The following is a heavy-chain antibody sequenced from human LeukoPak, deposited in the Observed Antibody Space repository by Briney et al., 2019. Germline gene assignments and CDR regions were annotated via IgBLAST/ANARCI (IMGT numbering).Heavy chain of an antibody. CDR1: GGSISSGGYY. Sequence: SETLSLTCTVSGGSISSGGYYWSWIRQHPGKGLEWIGYIYHSGSTYYNPSLKSRVTISVDRSKNQFSLKLSSVTAADTAVYYRARVYSNYGYGMDVWGQGTTVTVSS. CDR2: IYHSGST. J-gene: IGHJ6*02. D-gene: IGHD4-11*01. V-gene: IGHV4-30-2*01. CDR3: ARVYSNYGYGMDV.